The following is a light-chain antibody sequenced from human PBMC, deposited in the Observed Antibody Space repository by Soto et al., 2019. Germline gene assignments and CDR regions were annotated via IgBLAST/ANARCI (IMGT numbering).Light chain of an antibody. Sequence: EIVLTQSPGTLSLSPGERATLSCRASQSVSSSYLAWYQQKPGQAPRLLIYGASSRATGIPDRFSGSGSGTEFTLTISSLQPEDFAVYFCQQYGNSPQITFGQGTRLEIK. CDR1: QSVSSSY. V-gene: IGKV3-20*01. CDR3: QQYGNSPQIT. CDR2: GAS. J-gene: IGKJ5*01.